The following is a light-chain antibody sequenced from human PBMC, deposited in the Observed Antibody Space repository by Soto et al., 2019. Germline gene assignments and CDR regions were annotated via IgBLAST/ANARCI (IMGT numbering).Light chain of an antibody. V-gene: IGLV1-40*01. CDR2: GNS. CDR3: PSYDSSLSGSGVV. CDR1: RSNIGAGYD. J-gene: IGLJ2*01. Sequence: QSVLTQPPSVSGAPGQRVTISCTGSRSNIGAGYDVHWYQQLPGTAPKLLIYGNSNRPSGVPDRFSGSKSGTSASPAITGRQAEDEAAYYCPSYDSSLSGSGVVFGGGTQLTVL.